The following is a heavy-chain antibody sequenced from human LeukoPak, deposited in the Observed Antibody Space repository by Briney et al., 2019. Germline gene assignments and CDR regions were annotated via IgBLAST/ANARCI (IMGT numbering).Heavy chain of an antibody. CDR2: ISSNGGST. CDR1: GFTFSSYA. J-gene: IGHJ4*02. CDR3: ASTGGDSSWCCLGY. V-gene: IGHV3-64*01. Sequence: GSLRLSCAASGFTFSSYAMHWVRQAPGKGLEYVSAISSNGGSTYYANSVQGRFSISRDNSKNTLYLQMGSLRAEDMAVYYCASTGGDSSWCCLGYWGQGTLVTVSS. D-gene: IGHD6-13*01.